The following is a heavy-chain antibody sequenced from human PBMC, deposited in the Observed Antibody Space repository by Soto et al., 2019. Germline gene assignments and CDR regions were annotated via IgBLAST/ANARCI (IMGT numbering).Heavy chain of an antibody. V-gene: IGHV4-39*01. CDR3: ASVDCSGGSCYYDY. J-gene: IGHJ4*02. D-gene: IGHD2-15*01. CDR2: IYYSGST. Sequence: QSQTLSLTCTVSGGSISSSSYYWGWIRQPPGKGLEWIGSIYYSGSTYYNPSLKSRVTISVDTSKNQFSLKLSSVTAADTAVYYCASVDCSGGSCYYDYWGQGTLVTVSS. CDR1: GGSISSSSYY.